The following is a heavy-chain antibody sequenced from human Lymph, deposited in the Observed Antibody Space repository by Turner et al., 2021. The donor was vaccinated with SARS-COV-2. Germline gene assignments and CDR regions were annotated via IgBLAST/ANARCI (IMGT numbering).Heavy chain of an antibody. CDR3: ARDVGAALDY. D-gene: IGHD6-25*01. J-gene: IGHJ4*02. V-gene: IGHV3-30-3*01. Sequence: QVQLVESGGGVVQPGRSLLLSCAASGFTFSSYAMHWVRQAPGKGLEWVAIISYDGSNKYYADSVKGRFTISRDNSKNTLYLKMNSLRAEDTAVYYCARDVGAALDYWGQGTLVTVSS. CDR2: ISYDGSNK. CDR1: GFTFSSYA.